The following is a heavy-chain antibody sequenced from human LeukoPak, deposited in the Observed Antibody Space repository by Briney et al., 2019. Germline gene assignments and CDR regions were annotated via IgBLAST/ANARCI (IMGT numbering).Heavy chain of an antibody. CDR1: GASIGRYY. CDR3: ARGGDGYNYVDY. D-gene: IGHD5-24*01. CDR2: IFFSGTT. V-gene: IGHV4-59*01. J-gene: IGHJ4*02. Sequence: KPSETLSLTCTVSGASIGRYYWSWIRQPPGKGLEWIAYIFFSGTTKYNPSLESRVTISVDTSKNQFSLDLTSVTAADTALYYCARGGDGYNYVDYWGPGTLVTVSP.